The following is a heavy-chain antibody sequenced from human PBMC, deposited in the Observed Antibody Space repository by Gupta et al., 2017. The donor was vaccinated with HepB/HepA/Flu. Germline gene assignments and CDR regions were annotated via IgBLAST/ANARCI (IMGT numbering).Heavy chain of an antibody. J-gene: IGHJ6*02. CDR1: GGSIRNTISY. CDR3: ARENYSYNGLDV. Sequence: QLQLQESGPGLVKPSETLSLTCTVSGGSIRNTISYWGWIRQSPGRGLEWLGSIHYSGVTYDNPSLRSRLTISVDMSNNHFSLKLNSVTAADTAVDYCARENYSYNGLDVWGQGTTVTVSS. V-gene: IGHV4-39*02. CDR2: IHYSGVT.